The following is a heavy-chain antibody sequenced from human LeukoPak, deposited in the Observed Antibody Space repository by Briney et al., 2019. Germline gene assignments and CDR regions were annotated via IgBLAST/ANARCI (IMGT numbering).Heavy chain of an antibody. CDR3: ARSTSGSLPLDP. D-gene: IGHD3-3*01. CDR2: IYYSGST. CDR1: GGSISSYY. Sequence: SETLSLTCTVSGGSISSYYWSWIRQPPGKGLEWIGYIYYSGSTYYNPSLKSRVTISVDTSKNQFSLKLSSVTAADTAVYYCARSTSGSLPLDPWGQGTLVTVSS. V-gene: IGHV4-59*12. J-gene: IGHJ5*02.